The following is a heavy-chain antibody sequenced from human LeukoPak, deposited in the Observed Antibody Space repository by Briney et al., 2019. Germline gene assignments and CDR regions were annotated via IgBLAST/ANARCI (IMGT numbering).Heavy chain of an antibody. J-gene: IGHJ4*02. CDR2: IYYSGST. D-gene: IGHD2-2*02. CDR1: GDSSSNSIYY. Sequence: SETLSLTCTVSGDSSSNSIYYWGWIRQPPGKGLEWIGSIYYSGSTYYNPSLKSRVTISVDTSKNQFSLKLSSVTAADTAVYYCAREGLDIVVVPAAITWGYWGQGTLVTVSS. V-gene: IGHV4-39*07. CDR3: AREGLDIVVVPAAITWGY.